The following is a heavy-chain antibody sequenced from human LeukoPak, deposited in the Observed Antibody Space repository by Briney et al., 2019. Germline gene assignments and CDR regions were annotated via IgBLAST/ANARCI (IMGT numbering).Heavy chain of an antibody. Sequence: GASVKVSCKASGYTFTGYYMHWVRQAPGQGLEWMGWINPNTADTTYAHNFQGRISMTSDTSISTAYVELSRLTPDDTAVYYCARDWGGSGWTGYNYHYMDVWGKGTTVTVSS. V-gene: IGHV1-2*02. CDR1: GYTFTGYY. D-gene: IGHD6-25*01. CDR3: ARDWGGSGWTGYNYHYMDV. J-gene: IGHJ6*03. CDR2: INPNTADT.